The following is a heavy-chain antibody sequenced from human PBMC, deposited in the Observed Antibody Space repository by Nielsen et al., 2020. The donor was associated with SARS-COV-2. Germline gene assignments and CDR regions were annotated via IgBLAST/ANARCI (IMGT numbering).Heavy chain of an antibody. CDR2: IWYDGSNK. CDR1: GFTFSSYG. V-gene: IGHV3-33*01. D-gene: IGHD6-13*01. CDR3: ARGEGIDLAAPGRGMDV. J-gene: IGHJ6*02. Sequence: GESLKISCAASGFTFSSYGMHWVRQAPGKGLEWVAVIWYDGSNKYYADSVKGRFTISRDNSKNTLYLQMNSLRAEDTAVYYCARGEGIDLAAPGRGMDVWGQGTTVTVSS.